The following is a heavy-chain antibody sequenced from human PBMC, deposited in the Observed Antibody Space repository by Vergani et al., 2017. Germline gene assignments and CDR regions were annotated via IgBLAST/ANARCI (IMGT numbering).Heavy chain of an antibody. CDR2: IYFSGCT. J-gene: IGHJ4*02. CDR1: GGSISSGSYY. Sequence: QVQLQESGPGLVKPSQTLSLTCTVSGGSISSGSYYWSWIRQPPGKGLEWIGSIYFSGCTYYNPSLKSRVTISVDTSKNQFSLKLSSVTAADTAVYYCARQGVAGPDLDYWGQGTLVTVSS. V-gene: IGHV4-39*01. D-gene: IGHD6-19*01. CDR3: ARQGVAGPDLDY.